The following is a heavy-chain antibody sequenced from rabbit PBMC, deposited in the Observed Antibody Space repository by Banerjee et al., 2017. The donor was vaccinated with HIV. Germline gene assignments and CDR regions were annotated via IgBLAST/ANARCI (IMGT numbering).Heavy chain of an antibody. Sequence: QEQLVESGGGLVQPEGSLTLTCTASGFSFSSSYWICWVRQAPGEGLEWIACIYGGSSGSTYYASWAKGRFTISKTSSTTVTLQMTSLTVADTATYFCAREYYDYDYAGDPDASLWGPGTLVTVS. CDR1: GFSFSSSYW. CDR2: IYGGSSGST. J-gene: IGHJ6*01. V-gene: IGHV1S45*01. D-gene: IGHD6-1*01. CDR3: AREYYDYDYAGDPDASL.